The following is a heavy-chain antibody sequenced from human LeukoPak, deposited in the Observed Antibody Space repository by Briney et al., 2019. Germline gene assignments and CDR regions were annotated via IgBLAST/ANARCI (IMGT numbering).Heavy chain of an antibody. CDR3: ASPYDFWSGYERMGYYYYFYMDV. J-gene: IGHJ6*03. CDR2: IIPIFGTA. D-gene: IGHD3-3*01. V-gene: IGHV1-69*01. Sequence: SVKVSCKASGGTFSSYAISWVRQAPGQGLEWMGGIIPIFGTANYAQKFQGRVTITADESTSTAYMELSSLRSEDTAVYYCASPYDFWSGYERMGYYYYFYMDVWGKGTTVTVSS. CDR1: GGTFSSYA.